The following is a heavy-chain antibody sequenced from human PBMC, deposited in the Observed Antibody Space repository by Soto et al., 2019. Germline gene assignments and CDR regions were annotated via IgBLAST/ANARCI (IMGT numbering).Heavy chain of an antibody. J-gene: IGHJ6*02. V-gene: IGHV1-46*01. CDR3: EGDPSKVGRYGMDV. Sequence: ASVKVSCKASGYTFTSYYMHWVRHAPGQGLEWMGIINPSGGSTSYAQKFQGRVTMTRDTSTSTVYMELSSLRSEDTAVYYCEGDPSKVGRYGMDVWGQGTTVTVSS. CDR2: INPSGGST. D-gene: IGHD1-26*01. CDR1: GYTFTSYY.